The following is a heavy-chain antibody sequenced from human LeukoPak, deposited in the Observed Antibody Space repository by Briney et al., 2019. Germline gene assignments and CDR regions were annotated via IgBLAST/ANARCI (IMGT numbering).Heavy chain of an antibody. CDR2: ISWNSGSI. V-gene: IGHV3-9*01. J-gene: IGHJ3*02. Sequence: GGSLRLSCAASGFTFDDYAMHWVRQAPGKGLEWVSGISWNSGSIGYADSVKGRFTISRDNAKNSLYLQMNGLRAEDTALYYCAKASYYDSTGRGAFDIWGQGTMVTVSS. CDR1: GFTFDDYA. D-gene: IGHD3-22*01. CDR3: AKASYYDSTGRGAFDI.